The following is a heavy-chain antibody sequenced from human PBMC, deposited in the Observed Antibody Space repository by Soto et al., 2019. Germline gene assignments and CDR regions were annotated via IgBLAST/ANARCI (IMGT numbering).Heavy chain of an antibody. CDR2: IIPIFGTA. Sequence: SVKVSCKASGCTFSSYAISWLRQAPGQGLEWMGGIIPIFGTANYAQKFQGRVTITADESTSTAYMELSSLRSEDTAVYYCARDLGRGMDVWGQGTTVTVSS. V-gene: IGHV1-69*13. J-gene: IGHJ6*02. CDR3: ARDLGRGMDV. CDR1: GCTFSSYA. D-gene: IGHD3-10*01.